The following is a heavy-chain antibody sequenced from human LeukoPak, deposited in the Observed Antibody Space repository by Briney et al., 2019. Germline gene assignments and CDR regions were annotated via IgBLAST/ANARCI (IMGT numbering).Heavy chain of an antibody. D-gene: IGHD2-15*01. CDR1: GYTFTTYY. J-gene: IGHJ4*02. Sequence: ASVKVSCKASGYTFTTYYMHWVRQAAGQGLAGMGIVDPSGGNTLYAQKFQGRVTMTGDMSTSTVYMELNSLRAEDTAVYYCARAPYCSGGTCLPTDYWGQGTLVTVSS. CDR3: ARAPYCSGGTCLPTDY. V-gene: IGHV1-46*01. CDR2: VDPSGGNT.